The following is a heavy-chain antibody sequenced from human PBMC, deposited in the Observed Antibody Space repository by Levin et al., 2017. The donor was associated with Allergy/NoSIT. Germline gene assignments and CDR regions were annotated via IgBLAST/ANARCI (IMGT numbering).Heavy chain of an antibody. V-gene: IGHV4-59*01. CDR3: ARNRGYSYGYGFFYDY. CDR1: GGSISSYY. CDR2: IYYSGST. J-gene: IGHJ4*02. D-gene: IGHD5-18*01. Sequence: SQTLSLTCTVSGGSISSYYWSWIRQPPGKGLEWIGYIYYSGSTNYNPSLKSRVTISVDTSKNQFSLKLSSVTAADTAVYYCARNRGYSYGYGFFYDYWGQGTLVTVSS.